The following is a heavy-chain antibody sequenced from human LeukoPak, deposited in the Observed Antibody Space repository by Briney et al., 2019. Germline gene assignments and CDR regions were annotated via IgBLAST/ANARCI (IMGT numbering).Heavy chain of an antibody. Sequence: ASVKVSCKTFGYTFITSSIYWVRQAPEQRPEWMGWINVGNGNTRYSEKLQGRVTISRDTSATSSYMELSNLRSEDTAVYFCVGGSLGYWGQGTLVTVST. J-gene: IGHJ4*02. CDR3: VGGSLGY. V-gene: IGHV1-3*01. CDR1: GYTFITSS. CDR2: INVGNGNT.